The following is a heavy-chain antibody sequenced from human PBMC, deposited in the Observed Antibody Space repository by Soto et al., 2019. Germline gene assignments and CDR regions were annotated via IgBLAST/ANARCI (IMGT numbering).Heavy chain of an antibody. CDR3: ARDLSSDFWSGLPGRWFDP. J-gene: IGHJ5*02. CDR1: GYTFTSYG. CDR2: ISAYNGNT. Sequence: GVSVKVSCKASGYTFTSYGICWVRQAPGQGLEWMGWISAYNGNTNYAQKLQGRVTMTTDTSTSTAYMELRSLRSDDTAVYYCARDLSSDFWSGLPGRWFDPWGQGTLVTVSS. D-gene: IGHD3-3*01. V-gene: IGHV1-18*01.